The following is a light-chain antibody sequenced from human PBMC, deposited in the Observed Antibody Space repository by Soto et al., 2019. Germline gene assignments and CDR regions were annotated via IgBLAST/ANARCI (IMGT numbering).Light chain of an antibody. CDR2: VVS. J-gene: IGLJ3*02. CDR1: SSDVGAYKY. V-gene: IGLV2-14*01. CDR3: KSYTTINNWV. Sequence: QSALTQPASVSGSPGQSITISCTGTSSDVGAYKYVSWYQQYPGKAPKLMIYVVSNRPSGVSNRFSGSKSGNTASLTISGLQAEDEADYYCKSYTTINNWVFGGGTKLTVL.